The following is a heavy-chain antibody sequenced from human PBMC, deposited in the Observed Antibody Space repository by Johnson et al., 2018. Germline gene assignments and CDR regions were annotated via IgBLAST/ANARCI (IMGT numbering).Heavy chain of an antibody. CDR3: SRNMDV. V-gene: IGHV3-66*02. Sequence: VQLVQSGGGLVQPGGSLRLSCAASGFTVSSNYMSWVRQAPGKGLEWVSVLYSGGSTYYADSVKGRFPISRDNSKTTLYLQMNSLRAEDTAVYYWSRNMDVWGKGTTVTVAS. CDR1: GFTVSSNY. J-gene: IGHJ6*03. CDR2: LYSGGST.